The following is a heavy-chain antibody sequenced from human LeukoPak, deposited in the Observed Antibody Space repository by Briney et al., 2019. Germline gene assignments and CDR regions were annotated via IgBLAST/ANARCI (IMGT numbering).Heavy chain of an antibody. CDR2: INPNSGGT. V-gene: IGHV1-2*02. CDR3: ARGSEYQLLFLYFDY. J-gene: IGHJ4*02. CDR1: GYTFTGYY. Sequence: AXXKVSCKASGYTFTGYYMHWVRQAPGQGLEWMGWINPNSGGTNYAQKFQGRVTMTRDTSISTAYMELSRLRSDDTAVYYCARGSEYQLLFLYFDYWGQGTLVTVSS. D-gene: IGHD2-2*01.